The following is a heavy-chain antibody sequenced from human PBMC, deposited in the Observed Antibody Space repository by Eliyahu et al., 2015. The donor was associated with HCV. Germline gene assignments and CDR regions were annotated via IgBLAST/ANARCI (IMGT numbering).Heavy chain of an antibody. CDR2: ISGSGGST. CDR1: GXXFSXXA. J-gene: IGHJ3*02. V-gene: IGHV3-23*01. CDR3: AKEDPLLWFGEFGAFDI. Sequence: EVQLLESGGGLVQPGGSLXXSXAASGXXFSXXAMSWVRQAPGKGLEWVSAISGSGGSTYYADSVKGRFTISRDNSKNTLYLQMNSLRAEDTAVYYCAKEDPLLWFGEFGAFDIWGQGTMVTVSS. D-gene: IGHD3-10*01.